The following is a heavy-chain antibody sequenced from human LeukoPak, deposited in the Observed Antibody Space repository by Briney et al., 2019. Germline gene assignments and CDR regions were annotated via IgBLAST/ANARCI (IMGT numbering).Heavy chain of an antibody. CDR2: INWNGGST. CDR1: GFTFDDYG. D-gene: IGHD3-10*01. J-gene: IGHJ5*02. Sequence: GSGGSLRLSCAASGFTFDDYGMSWVRQAPGKGLEWVSGINWNGGSTGYADSVKGRFTISRDNAKNSLYLQMNSLRAEDTALYYCARSGILWFGELAPWGQGTLVTVSS. CDR3: ARSGILWFGELAP. V-gene: IGHV3-20*04.